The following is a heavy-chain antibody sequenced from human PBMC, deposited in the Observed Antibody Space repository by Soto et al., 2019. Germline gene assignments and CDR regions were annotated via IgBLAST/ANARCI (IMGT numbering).Heavy chain of an antibody. CDR3: ARHGRDYNADTGVYNSYGMNV. Sequence: VQLVQSGAEVKQPGASVKVSCKASGYTFTNYGVTWVRQAPGQGLEWMGWLNGDNGDTHYAQNVQGKATMTTDKSTRTAYMELRRLKSADTAVYYCARHGRDYNADTGVYNSYGMNVWGQGTTITVSS. CDR2: LNGDNGDT. J-gene: IGHJ6*02. CDR1: GYTFTNYG. D-gene: IGHD7-27*01. V-gene: IGHV1-18*01.